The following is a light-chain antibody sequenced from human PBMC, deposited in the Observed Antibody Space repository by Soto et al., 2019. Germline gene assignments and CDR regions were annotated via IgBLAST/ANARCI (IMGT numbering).Light chain of an antibody. CDR3: LQYSSYPWT. V-gene: IGKV1-17*03. J-gene: IGKJ1*01. Sequence: DVPMTQSPSALSASVGDGVTITCRASQGIGNYLAWFQQQPGKATKRLSYFAYSVQYGVPSRFSVSGSGTQFTLTISGLQPEDFATYYCLQYSSYPWTFGQGPKVEI. CDR1: QGIGNY. CDR2: FAY.